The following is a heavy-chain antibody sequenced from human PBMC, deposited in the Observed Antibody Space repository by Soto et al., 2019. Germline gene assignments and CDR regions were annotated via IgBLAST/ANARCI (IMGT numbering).Heavy chain of an antibody. V-gene: IGHV4-39*01. CDR1: GCSIGRRNFY. CDR3: ARLAVVLADQ. D-gene: IGHD6-19*01. Sequence: PSETLSLTCTVFGCSIGRRNFYWGWIRQSPRQGLEWIGGFYSSGGTTYNPSLKSRVTISADMSKNQFSLNLSSLTAADTAVYYCARLAVVLADQWGQG. CDR2: FYSSGGT. J-gene: IGHJ1*01.